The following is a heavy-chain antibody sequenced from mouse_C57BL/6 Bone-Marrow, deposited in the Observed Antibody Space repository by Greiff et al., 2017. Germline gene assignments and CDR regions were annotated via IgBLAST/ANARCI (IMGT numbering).Heavy chain of an antibody. D-gene: IGHD2-14*01. J-gene: IGHJ4*01. Sequence: VQLQQSGAELVRPGTSVKMSCKASGYTFTDYWIGWAKQRPGHGLEWIGDIFPGGGCTNYNEKFKGKATLSADKSSSTAYMQFSSLTSEDSAIYYCERSRLRYGAMDYWGQGTTVTVSS. CDR3: ERSRLRYGAMDY. CDR1: GYTFTDYW. V-gene: IGHV1-63*01. CDR2: IFPGGGCT.